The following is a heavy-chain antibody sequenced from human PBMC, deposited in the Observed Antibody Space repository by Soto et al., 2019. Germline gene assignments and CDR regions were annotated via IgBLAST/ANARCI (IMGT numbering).Heavy chain of an antibody. V-gene: IGHV3-64*01. CDR3: ARRARPDFYYMDV. CDR2: ISSNGVGT. CDR1: GFTLSGYA. Sequence: GGSLRLSCAASGFTLSGYAMDWVRQAPGKGLEYDSGISSNGVGTYYANSVQGRFTISRDNSKNTVYLQMGSLRPEDMAVYYCARRARPDFYYMDVWGKGTTVTVSS. J-gene: IGHJ6*03. D-gene: IGHD6-6*01.